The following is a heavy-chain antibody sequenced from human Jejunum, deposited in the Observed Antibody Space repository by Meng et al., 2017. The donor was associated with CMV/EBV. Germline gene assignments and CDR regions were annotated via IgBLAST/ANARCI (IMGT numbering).Heavy chain of an antibody. D-gene: IGHD2-2*01. CDR3: AKDIGYCGNNFCDRYFDP. CDR1: SYG. CDR2: IRFDGSNK. V-gene: IGHV3-30*02. J-gene: IGHJ4*02. Sequence: SYGMHGVRQAPGKGLEWAAFIRFDGSNKYYADSVKGRFIISRDNSKNTLYLQMDRLRAEDTAVYFCAKDIGYCGNNFCDRYFDPWGQGTLVTVSS.